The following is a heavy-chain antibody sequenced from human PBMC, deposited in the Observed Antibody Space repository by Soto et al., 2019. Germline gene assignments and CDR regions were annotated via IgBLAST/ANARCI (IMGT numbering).Heavy chain of an antibody. CDR1: GFTFDDYA. Sequence: EVQLVESGGGLVQPGRSLRLSCAASGFTFDDYAMHWVRQAPGKGLEWVSGISWNSGSIGYADSVKGRFTISRDNAKNSLYLQMNSLRAEDTALYYCATDGAIGCSGGSCYHYFDYWGQGTLVTVSS. J-gene: IGHJ4*02. V-gene: IGHV3-9*01. CDR2: ISWNSGSI. D-gene: IGHD2-15*01. CDR3: ATDGAIGCSGGSCYHYFDY.